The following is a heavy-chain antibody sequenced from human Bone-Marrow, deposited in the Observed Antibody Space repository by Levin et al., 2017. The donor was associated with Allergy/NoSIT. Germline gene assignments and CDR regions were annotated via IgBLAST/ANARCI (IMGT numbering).Heavy chain of an antibody. Sequence: GGSLRLSCAASGFSFANHAMTWVRHAPGKGLEWVSTIRPNSERTYFADSVKGRFTVSRDDSVNMMSLQMSSLRADDAAVYYCAREQGARGWYTVDFWGQGALVTVSS. CDR3: AREQGARGWYTVDF. CDR1: GFSFANHA. J-gene: IGHJ4*02. V-gene: IGHV3-23*01. CDR2: IRPNSERT. D-gene: IGHD6-19*01.